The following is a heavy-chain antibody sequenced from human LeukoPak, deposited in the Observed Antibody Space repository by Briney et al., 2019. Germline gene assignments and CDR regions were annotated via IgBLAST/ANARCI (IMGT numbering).Heavy chain of an antibody. V-gene: IGHV1-2*02. D-gene: IGHD1-26*01. CDR1: GYTFSGYY. J-gene: IGHJ6*03. CDR3: AREWEPYYYMDV. CDR2: INPNSGGT. Sequence: ASVKVSCKASGYTFSGYYVHWVRQAPGQGLEWMGWINPNSGGTNYAQKFQGRVTMTRDTSISTAYMELSRLRSDDTAVYYCAREWEPYYYMDVWGKGTTVTISS.